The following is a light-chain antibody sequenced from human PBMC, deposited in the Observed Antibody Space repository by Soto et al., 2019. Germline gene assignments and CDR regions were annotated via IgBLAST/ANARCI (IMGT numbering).Light chain of an antibody. CDR3: SSYTSSSTPRVV. V-gene: IGLV2-14*01. Sequence: QSVLTQPASVSGSPGQSITISCTGTSSDVGGYNYVSWYQQHPGKAPKLVIYEVSNRPSGVSNRFSGSKSGNTASLTISGLQAEDEADYYCSSYTSSSTPRVVFGGGTQLTVL. CDR2: EVS. CDR1: SSDVGGYNY. J-gene: IGLJ2*01.